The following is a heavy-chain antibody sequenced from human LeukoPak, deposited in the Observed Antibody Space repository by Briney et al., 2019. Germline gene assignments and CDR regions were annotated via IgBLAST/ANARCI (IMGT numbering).Heavy chain of an antibody. V-gene: IGHV4-59*01. D-gene: IGHD5-12*01. CDR2: IYYSGSA. CDR3: ARRSVSGYDFDY. Sequence: SETLSLTCTVSGGSISRYYWSWLRQPPGKRLEWIGYIYYSGSANYNPPLKSRVTISVDTSKNQFSLKVNSVTAADTAVYYCARRSVSGYDFDYWGQGTLVTVSS. CDR1: GGSISRYY. J-gene: IGHJ4*02.